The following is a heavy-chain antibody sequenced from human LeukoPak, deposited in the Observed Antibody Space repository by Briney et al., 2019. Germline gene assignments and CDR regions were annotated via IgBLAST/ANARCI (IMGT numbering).Heavy chain of an antibody. CDR3: ARIWSDSSGYPTGFDP. Sequence: SVKVSCKASGGTFSSYAISWVRQAPGQGLEWMGGIIPIFGTANYAQKFQGRVTITADESTSTAYMELSRLRSDDTAVYYCARIWSDSSGYPTGFDPWGQGTLVTVSS. J-gene: IGHJ5*02. D-gene: IGHD3-22*01. CDR2: IIPIFGTA. CDR1: GGTFSSYA. V-gene: IGHV1-69*13.